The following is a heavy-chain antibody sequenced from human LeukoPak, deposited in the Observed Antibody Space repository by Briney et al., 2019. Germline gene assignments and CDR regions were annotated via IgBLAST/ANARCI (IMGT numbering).Heavy chain of an antibody. J-gene: IGHJ6*03. CDR1: GFTFSRYW. Sequence: PGGSLRLSCAGSGFTFSRYWMHWVRQAPRKGLLWLSRINSDGNTTRYADSVKGRFTISRDNAKNMLYPHMNGLRAEDTAIYYCARASADYFYYMDVWGKGATVTVSS. CDR2: INSDGNTT. V-gene: IGHV3-74*01. CDR3: ARASADYFYYMDV.